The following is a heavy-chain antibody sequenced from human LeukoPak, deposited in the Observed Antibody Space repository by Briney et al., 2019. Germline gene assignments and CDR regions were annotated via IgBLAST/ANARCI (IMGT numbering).Heavy chain of an antibody. CDR2: ISPSVGTT. D-gene: IGHD3-10*01. J-gene: IGHJ5*02. CDR3: ARIGDYGSGSEGFDP. V-gene: IGHV1-46*04. CDR1: GYTFTSYY. Sequence: ASVKVSCKASGYTFTSYYIHWVRQAPGQGLEWMVIISPSVGTTTYAQKLEDRVTMTRDTSTTTVYMELRSLRSEDTAVYYCARIGDYGSGSEGFDPWGQGTLVTVSS.